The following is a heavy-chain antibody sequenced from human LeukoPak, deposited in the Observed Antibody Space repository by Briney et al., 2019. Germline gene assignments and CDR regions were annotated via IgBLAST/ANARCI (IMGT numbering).Heavy chain of an antibody. D-gene: IGHD6-6*01. V-gene: IGHV3-30-3*01. CDR2: ISYDGSNK. J-gene: IGHJ6*02. Sequence: QPGRSLGLSCAASGFTFSSYAMHWVRQAPGKGLEWVAVISYDGSNKYYADSVKGRFTISRDNSKNTLYLQMNSLRAEDTAVYYCASGGEQLVNPYYYYYGMDVWGQGTTVTVSS. CDR3: ASGGEQLVNPYYYYYGMDV. CDR1: GFTFSSYA.